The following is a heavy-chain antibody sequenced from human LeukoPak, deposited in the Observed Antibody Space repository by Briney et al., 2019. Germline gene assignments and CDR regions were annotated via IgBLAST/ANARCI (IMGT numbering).Heavy chain of an antibody. CDR2: ISSTSTYI. V-gene: IGHV3-21*01. Sequence: GGSLRLSCAASGFTFNMYSMNWVRQAPGKGLEWVSCISSTSTYIYYADSMKSRFTISRDNAKNSLYLQMNSLRAVDTAVYYCARDGGMDAFDIWGQGTMVTVSS. CDR3: ARDGGMDAFDI. D-gene: IGHD3-16*01. CDR1: GFTFNMYS. J-gene: IGHJ3*02.